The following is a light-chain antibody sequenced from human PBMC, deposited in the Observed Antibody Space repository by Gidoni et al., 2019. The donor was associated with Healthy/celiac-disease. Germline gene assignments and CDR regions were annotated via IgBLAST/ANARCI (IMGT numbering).Light chain of an antibody. CDR3: QQYGSSLFLIT. CDR2: GAS. J-gene: IGKJ5*01. CDR1: QSVSSSY. Sequence: EIVLTQSPGTLSLSPGERATLSCRASQSVSSSYVAWYQQKPGQAPRLLIYGASSRATGIPDRFSGSGSGTDFTLTISRLEPEDFAVYYCQQYGSSLFLITFGQXTRLEI. V-gene: IGKV3-20*01.